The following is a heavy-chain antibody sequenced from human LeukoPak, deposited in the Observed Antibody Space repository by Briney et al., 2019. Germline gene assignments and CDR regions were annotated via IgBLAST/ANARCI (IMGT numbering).Heavy chain of an antibody. V-gene: IGHV3-48*03. CDR1: GFTFSSYE. CDR3: ARDGGDCSGGSCYSAGYFDY. J-gene: IGHJ4*02. CDR2: ISSSGSTI. D-gene: IGHD2-15*01. Sequence: PGGSLRLSCAASGFTFSSYEMNWVRQAPGKGLEWVSYISSSGSTIYYADSVKGRFTISRDNAKNSLYLQMNSLRAEDTAVYYCARDGGDCSGGSCYSAGYFDYWGQGTLVTVSS.